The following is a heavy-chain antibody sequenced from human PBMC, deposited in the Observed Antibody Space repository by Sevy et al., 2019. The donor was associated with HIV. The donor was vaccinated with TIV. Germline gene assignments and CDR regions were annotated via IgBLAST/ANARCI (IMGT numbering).Heavy chain of an antibody. D-gene: IGHD6-13*01. V-gene: IGHV3-48*02. CDR3: AKAGDPGYASSPTYYYGMDV. CDR1: GFTFSRYS. Sequence: GGSLRLSCAASGFTFSRYSMNWVRQAPGKGLEWVSYISSSSSTVYYPDSVKGRFTISRDKAKNSLYLQMSSLRDEDTAVYYCAKAGDPGYASSPTYYYGMDVWGQGTTVTVSS. CDR2: ISSSSSTV. J-gene: IGHJ6*02.